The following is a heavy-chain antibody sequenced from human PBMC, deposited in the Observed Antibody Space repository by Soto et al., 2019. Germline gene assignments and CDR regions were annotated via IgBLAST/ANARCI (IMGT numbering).Heavy chain of an antibody. D-gene: IGHD5-12*01. CDR1: GGSSISGGYS. J-gene: IGHJ4*02. CDR2: IYHSGST. V-gene: IGHV4-30-2*01. Sequence: SETLSLTCAVSGGSSISGGYSWSWIRQPPGKGLEWIGYIYHSGSTYYNPSLKSRVTISVDRSKNQFSLKLSSVTAADTAVYYCAAGGGLPRYYWGQGALVTVSS. CDR3: AAGGGLPRYY.